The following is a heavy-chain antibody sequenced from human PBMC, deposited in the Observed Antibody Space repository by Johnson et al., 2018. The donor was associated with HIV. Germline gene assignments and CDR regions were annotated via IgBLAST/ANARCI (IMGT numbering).Heavy chain of an antibody. Sequence: EQLVESGGGVVRPGGSLRLSCAASGFTFSSYDMHWVRQATGKGLEWVSAIGTAGDTYYPGSVKGRFTISRENAKNPLYLQMNSLRAGDTAVYYCAREGYCSGGSCYSNAFDIWGQGTMVTVSS. D-gene: IGHD2-15*01. CDR1: GFTFSSYD. CDR2: IGTAGDT. V-gene: IGHV3-13*01. J-gene: IGHJ3*02. CDR3: AREGYCSGGSCYSNAFDI.